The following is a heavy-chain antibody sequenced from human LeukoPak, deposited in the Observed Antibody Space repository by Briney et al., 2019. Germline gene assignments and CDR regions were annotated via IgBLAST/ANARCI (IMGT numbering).Heavy chain of an antibody. V-gene: IGHV3-21*01. J-gene: IGHJ4*02. CDR3: ARVSGLSSSWYILDY. Sequence: GGSVRLSCAASGFTFSSYSMNWVRQAPGKGLEWVSSISSSSSYIYYADSVKGRFTISRDNAKNSLYLQMNSLRAEDTAVYYCARVSGLSSSWYILDYWGQGTLVTVSS. D-gene: IGHD6-13*01. CDR1: GFTFSSYS. CDR2: ISSSSSYI.